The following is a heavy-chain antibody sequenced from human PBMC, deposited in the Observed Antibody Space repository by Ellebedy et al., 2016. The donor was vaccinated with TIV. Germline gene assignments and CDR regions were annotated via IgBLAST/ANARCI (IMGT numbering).Heavy chain of an antibody. J-gene: IGHJ6*03. Sequence: SETLSLXXAVYGGSFSGYYWSWIRQPPGKGLEWIGYIYYSGSTNYNPSLKSRVTISVDTSKNQFSLKLSSVTAADTAVYYCASNKGAYYDILTGYYDYYYYYYMDVWGKGTTVTVSS. CDR1: GGSFSGYY. CDR3: ASNKGAYYDILTGYYDYYYYYYMDV. CDR2: IYYSGST. V-gene: IGHV4-59*13. D-gene: IGHD3-9*01.